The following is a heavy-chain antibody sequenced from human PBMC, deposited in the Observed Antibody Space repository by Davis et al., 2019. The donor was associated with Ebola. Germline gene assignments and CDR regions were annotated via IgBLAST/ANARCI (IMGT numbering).Heavy chain of an antibody. CDR1: GYSFIDYW. V-gene: IGHV5-51*01. D-gene: IGHD2-2*01. J-gene: IGHJ5*02. Sequence: GESLKISCRGSGYSFIDYWIGWVRQVPGKGLEWMGIIYPGDSHTTYSPSFQGQVTISADKSISTAYLQWSSLKASDTAMYYCARGLPYCSSTSCYFPGWFDPWGQGTLVTVSS. CDR2: IYPGDSHT. CDR3: ARGLPYCSSTSCYFPGWFDP.